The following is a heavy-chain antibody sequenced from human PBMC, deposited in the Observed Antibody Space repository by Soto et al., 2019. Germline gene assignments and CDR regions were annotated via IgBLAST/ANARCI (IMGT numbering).Heavy chain of an antibody. Sequence: HPGGSLRLSCAASGFTFSSYWMSWVRQAPGKGLEWVANIKQDGSENYYVDSVKGRFTISRDNAKNSLYLQMNCLRAEDTAVYYCARDGAPNYDFWSGWGWGGPYYYGMDVWGQGTTVTVSS. J-gene: IGHJ6*02. CDR2: IKQDGSEN. CDR3: ARDGAPNYDFWSGWGWGGPYYYGMDV. D-gene: IGHD3-3*01. CDR1: GFTFSSYW. V-gene: IGHV3-7*03.